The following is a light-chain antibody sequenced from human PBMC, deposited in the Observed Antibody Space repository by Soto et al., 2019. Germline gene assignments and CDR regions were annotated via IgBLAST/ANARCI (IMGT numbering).Light chain of an antibody. J-gene: IGKJ1*01. CDR1: QRISSW. CDR3: QQYNSYSRT. V-gene: IGKV1-5*01. Sequence: DIQMTQSPSTLSASVGDRVTITCRASQRISSWLAWYQQKPGKAPKLLIYDASSLESGGPSRFSGSGSGTEFTLTISSLQPDEFATYYCQQYNSYSRTCGQGTEVEIK. CDR2: DAS.